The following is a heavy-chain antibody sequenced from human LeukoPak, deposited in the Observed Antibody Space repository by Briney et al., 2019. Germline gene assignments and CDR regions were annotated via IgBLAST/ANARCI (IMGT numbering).Heavy chain of an antibody. J-gene: IGHJ5*02. V-gene: IGHV1-2*02. CDR3: ARDRRSAGPTPGFDP. Sequence: ASVKVSCQASGYTFSKYDINWVRQAPGQGLEWMGWINPNSGGTNYAQKFQGRVTMTRDTSISTAYMELSRLRSDDTAVYYCARDRRSAGPTPGFDPWGQGTLVTVSS. D-gene: IGHD1-14*01. CDR2: INPNSGGT. CDR1: GYTFSKYD.